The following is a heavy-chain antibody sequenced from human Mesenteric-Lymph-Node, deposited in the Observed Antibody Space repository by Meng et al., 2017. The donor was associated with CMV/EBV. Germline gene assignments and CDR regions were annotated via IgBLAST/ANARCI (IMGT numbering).Heavy chain of an antibody. CDR3: ARANYGSNYFDY. CDR1: GGSISSYY. D-gene: IGHD3-10*01. Sequence: GSLRLSCTVSGGSISSYYWSWIRQPPGKGLEWIGYIHYSGSTNYNPSLKSRVTISVDTSKNQFSLKLSSVTAADTAMYYCARANYGSNYFDYWGQGTLVTVSS. J-gene: IGHJ4*02. V-gene: IGHV4-59*12. CDR2: IHYSGST.